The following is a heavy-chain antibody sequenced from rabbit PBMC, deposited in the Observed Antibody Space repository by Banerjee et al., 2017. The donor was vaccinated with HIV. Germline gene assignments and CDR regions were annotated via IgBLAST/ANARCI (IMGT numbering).Heavy chain of an antibody. D-gene: IGHD6-1*01. CDR1: GFSFSNYYY. V-gene: IGHV1S40*01. J-gene: IGHJ4*01. CDR3: ARATYGGVGYTYAYNL. Sequence: SLEESGGDLVKPGASLTLTCTASGFSFSNYYYMCWVRQAPGKGLEWIGCIYAGSSGSTYYASWAKGRFTISETSSTTVTLQMTILTAADTATYFCARATYGGVGYTYAYNLWGPGTLVTVS. CDR2: IYAGSSGST.